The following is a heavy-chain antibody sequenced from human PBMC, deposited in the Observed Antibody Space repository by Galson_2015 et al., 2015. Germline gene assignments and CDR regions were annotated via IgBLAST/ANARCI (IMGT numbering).Heavy chain of an antibody. CDR2: ISSSSSYI. V-gene: IGHV3-21*01. CDR1: GFTFSSYS. D-gene: IGHD2-15*01. Sequence: SLRLSCAASGFTFSSYSMNWVRQAPGKGLEWVSSISSSSSYIYYADSVKGRFTISRDNAKNSLYLQMNSLRAEDTAVYYCARDLCSGGSFYAAAFDIWGQGTMVPVSS. J-gene: IGHJ3*02. CDR3: ARDLCSGGSFYAAAFDI.